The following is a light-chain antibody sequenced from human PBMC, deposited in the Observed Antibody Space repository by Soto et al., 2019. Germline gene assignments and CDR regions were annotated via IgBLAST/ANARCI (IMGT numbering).Light chain of an antibody. CDR3: AAWDYSLNAYV. Sequence: QSVLTQPPSASGTPGQRVTISCSGSSSNIGSNTVNWYQQLPGTAPKVLIYSSNQRPSGVPDRFSGSKSETSASLAISGLQSEDEADYYCAAWDYSLNAYVFGIGTKVTV. J-gene: IGLJ1*01. V-gene: IGLV1-44*01. CDR1: SSNIGSNT. CDR2: SSN.